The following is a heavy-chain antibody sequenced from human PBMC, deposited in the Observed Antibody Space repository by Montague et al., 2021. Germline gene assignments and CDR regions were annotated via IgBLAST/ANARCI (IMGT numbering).Heavy chain of an antibody. D-gene: IGHD3-10*01. J-gene: IGHJ5*02. CDR3: AKQDYFVSGTSYKGFDP. V-gene: IGHV4-4*07. CDR1: GGSIIHSY. Sequence: SETLSLTCTVSGGSIIHSYWSWVRQPPGKGLEWLGPMFYSGTTNYNPSLKSRVTMSIDTSTNQFSLKLSSVTAADTAVYYCAKQDYFVSGTSYKGFDPWGQGTLVTVSS. CDR2: MFYSGTT.